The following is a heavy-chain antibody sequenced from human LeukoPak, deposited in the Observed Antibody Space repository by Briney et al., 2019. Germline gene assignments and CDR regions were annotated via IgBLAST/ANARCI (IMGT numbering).Heavy chain of an antibody. CDR2: INSDGSST. CDR3: ARESGYPDY. J-gene: IGHJ4*02. CDR1: GFAFSSDW. D-gene: IGHD3-22*01. Sequence: GGSLRLSCAASGFAFSSDWMHWVRQAPGKGLVWVSRINSDGSSTTYADSVKGRFTISRDNAKNSLYLQMNSLRAEDTAVYFCARESGYPDYWGQGTLVTVSS. V-gene: IGHV3-74*03.